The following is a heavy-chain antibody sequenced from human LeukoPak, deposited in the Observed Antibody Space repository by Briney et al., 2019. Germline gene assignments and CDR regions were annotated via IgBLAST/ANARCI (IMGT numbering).Heavy chain of an antibody. D-gene: IGHD1-1*01. CDR2: ISYDGSNQ. CDR1: GFTFSNYG. V-gene: IGHV3-30*03. Sequence: GGSLRLSCAASGFTFSNYGMHWVRQAPGKGLEWVAIISYDGSNQYYTDSVKGRFTISRDNSKNTLYLQINSLRAEDTAVYYCASWNDGWEFDYWGQGTLVSVSS. CDR3: ASWNDGWEFDY. J-gene: IGHJ4*02.